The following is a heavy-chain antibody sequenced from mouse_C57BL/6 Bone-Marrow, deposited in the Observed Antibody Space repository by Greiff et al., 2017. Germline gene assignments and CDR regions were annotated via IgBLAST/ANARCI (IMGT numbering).Heavy chain of an antibody. Sequence: QVQLQQSGAELVRPGPSVKVSCKASGYAFTNYLIEWVKQRPGQGLAWIGVIHPGRGGTNYNEKFKGQATLTADNSSSTAYMQLSILASEESTVDFCARLNYGSSYASFAYWGKGTLVTVSA. J-gene: IGHJ3*01. CDR2: IHPGRGGT. D-gene: IGHD1-1*01. CDR3: ARLNYGSSYASFAY. CDR1: GYAFTNYL. V-gene: IGHV1-54*01.